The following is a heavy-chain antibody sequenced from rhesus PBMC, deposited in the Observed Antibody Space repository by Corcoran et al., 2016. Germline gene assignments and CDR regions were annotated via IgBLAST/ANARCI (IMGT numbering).Heavy chain of an antibody. CDR2: ITYSGST. Sequence: QVQLQESGPGLVKPSETLSLTCAVSGGSISSGYYHWRWIRQPPGKGLEWIGYITYSGSTTYNPSLKSRVTISRDTSKNQFSLKLNSVTAADTAVYFCARVGGIVTTGFDYWGQGVLVTVSS. CDR1: GGSISSGYYH. CDR3: ARVGGIVTTGFDY. J-gene: IGHJ4*01. D-gene: IGHD4-17*01. V-gene: IGHV4-122*02.